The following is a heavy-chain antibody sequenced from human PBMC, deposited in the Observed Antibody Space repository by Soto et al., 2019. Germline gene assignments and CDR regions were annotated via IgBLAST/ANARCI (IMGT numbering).Heavy chain of an antibody. CDR2: IYYTGST. CDR3: ARATPSVATLGYGMDV. CDR1: GGSINSGGYY. D-gene: IGHD5-12*01. V-gene: IGHV4-31*03. J-gene: IGHJ6*02. Sequence: QVQLQESGPGLVKPSQTLSLTCTVSGGSINSGGYYWNWIRQHPGRGLEWMGYIYYTGSTYYNPSLMTRITFSIDTSRNQFSLKVTSVTAADTDVYYCARATPSVATLGYGMDVWGQGTTVVVSS.